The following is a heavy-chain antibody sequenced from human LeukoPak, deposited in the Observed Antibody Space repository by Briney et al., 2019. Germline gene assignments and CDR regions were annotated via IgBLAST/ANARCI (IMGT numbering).Heavy chain of an antibody. V-gene: IGHV1-18*01. CDR1: GYTFTSYG. Sequence: GASVKVSCKASGYTFTSYGISWVRRAPGQGLEWMGWISAYNGNTNYAQKLQGRVTMTTDTSTSTAYMELRSLRSDDTAVYYCARGPYYDYVWGSQQRTFYFDYWGQGTLVTVSS. J-gene: IGHJ4*02. CDR3: ARGPYYDYVWGSQQRTFYFDY. CDR2: ISAYNGNT. D-gene: IGHD3-16*01.